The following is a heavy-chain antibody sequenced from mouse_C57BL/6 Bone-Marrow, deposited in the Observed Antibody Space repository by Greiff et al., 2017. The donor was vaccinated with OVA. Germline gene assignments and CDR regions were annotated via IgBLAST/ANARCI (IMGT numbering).Heavy chain of an antibody. V-gene: IGHV5-6*01. CDR3: ARAYDYDLYFDV. CDR1: GFTFSSYG. D-gene: IGHD2-4*01. CDR2: ISSGGSYT. Sequence: EVKLMESGGDLVKPGGSLKLSCAASGFTFSSYGMYWVRQSPDKRLEWVATISSGGSYTYYPDSVKGRFTISRDNVKNPLFLQLTSLRSEDTAMYYCARAYDYDLYFDVWGTGTTVTVSS. J-gene: IGHJ1*03.